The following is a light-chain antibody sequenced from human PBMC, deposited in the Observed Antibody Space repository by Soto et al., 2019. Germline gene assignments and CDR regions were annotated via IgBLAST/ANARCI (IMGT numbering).Light chain of an antibody. CDR3: QQYDSFWT. V-gene: IGKV1-5*01. Sequence: DIQMTQSPSTLSASVGDRVTITCRASQHINNWVAWYQQRSGEAPRLLIYDASTLESGVPSRFSGSGSGTEFTLTISKLRPDDFATYYCQQYDSFWTFGHGTKVEIK. J-gene: IGKJ1*01. CDR1: QHINNW. CDR2: DAS.